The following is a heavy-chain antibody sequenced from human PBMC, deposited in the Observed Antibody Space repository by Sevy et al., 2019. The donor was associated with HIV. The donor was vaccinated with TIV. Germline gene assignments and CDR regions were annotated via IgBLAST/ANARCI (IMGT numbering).Heavy chain of an antibody. CDR1: GFTFDDYA. V-gene: IGHV3-9*01. CDR2: ISWNGGSI. Sequence: GGSLRLSCAASGFTFDDYAMHWVRQAPGKGLEWVSGISWNGGSIGYADSVKGRFTISRDNAKNSLYLQMNSLRAEDTALYYCAKDSGSGSYHSWAFDIWGQGTMVTVSS. CDR3: AKDSGSGSYHSWAFDI. J-gene: IGHJ3*02. D-gene: IGHD3-10*01.